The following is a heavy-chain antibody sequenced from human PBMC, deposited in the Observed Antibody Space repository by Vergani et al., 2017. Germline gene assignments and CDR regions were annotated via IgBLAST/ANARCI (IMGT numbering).Heavy chain of an antibody. CDR3: AREGGGLIFGVAKGHFDY. CDR2: ISSSSSYI. Sequence: EVQLVESGGGLVKPGGSLRLSCAASGFTFSSYSMNWVRQAPGKGLEWVSSISSSSSYIYYADSVKGRFTISRDNAKNSLYLQMNSLRAEDTAVYYCAREGGGLIFGVAKGHFDYWGQGTLVTVSS. D-gene: IGHD3-3*01. J-gene: IGHJ4*02. V-gene: IGHV3-21*01. CDR1: GFTFSSYS.